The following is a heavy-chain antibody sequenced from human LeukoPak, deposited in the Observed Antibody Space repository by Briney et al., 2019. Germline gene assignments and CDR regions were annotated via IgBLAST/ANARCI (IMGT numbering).Heavy chain of an antibody. CDR1: GFTFSGSA. Sequence: GGSLRLSCAASGFTFSGSAMHWVRQASGKGLEWVGRIRSKANSYATAYAASVKGRFTISRDDSKNTAYLQMNSLKTEDTAVYYCTSTSRYYYGMDVWDQGTTVTVSS. CDR2: IRSKANSYAT. CDR3: TSTSRYYYGMDV. V-gene: IGHV3-73*01. J-gene: IGHJ6*02.